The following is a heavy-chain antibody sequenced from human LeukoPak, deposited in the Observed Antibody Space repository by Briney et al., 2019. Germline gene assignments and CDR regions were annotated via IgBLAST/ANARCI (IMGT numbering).Heavy chain of an antibody. CDR2: TYYRSKWYN. J-gene: IGHJ4*02. V-gene: IGHV6-1*01. D-gene: IGHD3-3*01. CDR1: GDSVSSNGAS. Sequence: SQTLSLTCDISGDSVSSNGASWTWIRQSPSRGLEWLGRTYYRSKWYNDYAISVKSRISINPDTSKNQSSLQVNSVTPEDTAVYYCARETDFGVVTNWGQGTLVTVSS. CDR3: ARETDFGVVTN.